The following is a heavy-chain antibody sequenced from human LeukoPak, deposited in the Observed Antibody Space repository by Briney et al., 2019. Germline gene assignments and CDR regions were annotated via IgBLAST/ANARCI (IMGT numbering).Heavy chain of an antibody. Sequence: TLSLTCAVSGGSISSGGYSWSWIRQPPGKGLEWIGYIYHSGSTYYNPSLKSRVTISVDRSKNQFSLKLSSVTAADTAVYYCARGDVLGSGGLEDYYGMDVWGQGTTVTVSS. D-gene: IGHD3-10*01. CDR2: IYHSGST. J-gene: IGHJ6*02. CDR3: ARGDVLGSGGLEDYYGMDV. CDR1: GGSISSGGYS. V-gene: IGHV4-30-2*01.